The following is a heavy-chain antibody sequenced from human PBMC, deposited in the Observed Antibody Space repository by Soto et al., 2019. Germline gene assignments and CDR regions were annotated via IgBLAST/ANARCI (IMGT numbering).Heavy chain of an antibody. CDR1: GFTFSSYA. V-gene: IGHV3-30-3*01. CDR2: ISYDGSNK. J-gene: IGHJ4*02. D-gene: IGHD6-19*01. CDR3: ARDLFVSGWYYSDY. Sequence: QVQLVESGGGVVQPGRSLRLSCAASGFTFSSYAMHWVRQAPGEGLEWVAVISYDGSNKYYADSVKGRFTISRDNSKNTLYLQMNSLRAEDTAVYYCARDLFVSGWYYSDYWGQGTLVTVSS.